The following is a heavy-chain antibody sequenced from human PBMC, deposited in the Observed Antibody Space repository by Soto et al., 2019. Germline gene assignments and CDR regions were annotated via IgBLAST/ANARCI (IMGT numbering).Heavy chain of an antibody. Sequence: QVQLVQSGAEVQKPGSSVKVSCKASGGTFSSYAISWVRQAPGQGPEWMGGIIPIFGTANYAQKFQGRVTITADESTSTAYMELSSLRSEDTAVYYCARGGHYYGSGTFVFDYWGQGTLVTVSS. J-gene: IGHJ4*02. CDR3: ARGGHYYGSGTFVFDY. V-gene: IGHV1-69*01. CDR1: GGTFSSYA. D-gene: IGHD3-10*01. CDR2: IIPIFGTA.